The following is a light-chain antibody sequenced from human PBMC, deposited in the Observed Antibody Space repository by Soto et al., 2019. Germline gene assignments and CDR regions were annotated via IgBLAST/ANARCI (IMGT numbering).Light chain of an antibody. CDR1: FNDIGAHNY. CDR3: SSYTRTTPLDV. CDR2: EVT. Sequence: QSVLTQPASVSGSPGQSITISCSGTFNDIGAHNYVSWYQHHPGKAPKRLIYEVTKRPSGVSNRFSGSKSGNTASLTISGLQAGDEADYYCSSYTRTTPLDVLGTGTKLTVL. J-gene: IGLJ1*01. V-gene: IGLV2-14*01.